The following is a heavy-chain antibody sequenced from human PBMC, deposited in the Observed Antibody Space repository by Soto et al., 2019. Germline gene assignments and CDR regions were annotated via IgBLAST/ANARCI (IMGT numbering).Heavy chain of an antibody. J-gene: IGHJ5*01. D-gene: IGHD3-10*01. Sequence: PGGSLRLSCAASGFTFSSYAMSWVRQAPGKGLEWVSAISGSGGSTYYADSVKGRFTISRDNSKNTLYLQMNSLRAEDTAVYYCAKKKGVYGSGKLEFDSWGHGTLVTGSS. CDR3: AKKKGVYGSGKLEFDS. CDR1: GFTFSSYA. CDR2: ISGSGGST. V-gene: IGHV3-23*01.